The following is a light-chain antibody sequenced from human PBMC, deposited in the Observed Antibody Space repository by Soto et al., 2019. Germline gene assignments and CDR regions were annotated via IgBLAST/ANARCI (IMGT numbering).Light chain of an antibody. CDR3: QKYNSALT. V-gene: IGKV1-27*01. J-gene: IGKJ4*01. CDR1: QGISNY. Sequence: DIQMTQSPSSLSASVGDRVTITCRASQGISNYLAWYQQKPGKVPKLLIYAASTLQSGVPSRFSGSGSGTYFTLTISSLQPEDVATYYCQKYNSALTFGVWTKVEIK. CDR2: AAS.